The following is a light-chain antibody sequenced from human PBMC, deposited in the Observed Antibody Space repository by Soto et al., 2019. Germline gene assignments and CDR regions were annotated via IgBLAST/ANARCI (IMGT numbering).Light chain of an antibody. CDR3: QSYDSRLNVV. CDR1: SSNIGAGYD. CDR2: GNS. Sequence: QAVVTQPPSVSGAPGQRVTISCTGTSSNIGAGYDVHWYQQLPGTTPKLLVSGNSNRPSGVPDRFSGSRSGTSASLDITGLQAEDEADYYCQSYDSRLNVVFGGGTKLTVL. V-gene: IGLV1-40*01. J-gene: IGLJ2*01.